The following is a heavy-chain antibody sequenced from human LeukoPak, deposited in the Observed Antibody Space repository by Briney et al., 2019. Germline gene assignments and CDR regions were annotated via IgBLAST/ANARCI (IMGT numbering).Heavy chain of an antibody. V-gene: IGHV1-2*02. D-gene: IGHD6-6*01. CDR3: ARPRAARGNYYYYYYMDV. Sequence: ASVKVSFKASGYTFTGYYMHWVRQAPGQGLEWMGWINPNSGGTNYAQKFQGRVTMTRDTSISTAYMELSRLRSDDTAVYYCARPRAARGNYYYYYYMDVWGKGTTVTVSS. CDR2: INPNSGGT. J-gene: IGHJ6*03. CDR1: GYTFTGYY.